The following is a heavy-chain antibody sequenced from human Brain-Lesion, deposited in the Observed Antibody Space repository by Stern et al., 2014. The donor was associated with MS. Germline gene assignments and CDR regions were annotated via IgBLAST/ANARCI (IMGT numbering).Heavy chain of an antibody. D-gene: IGHD5-24*01. J-gene: IGHJ4*02. V-gene: IGHV3-33*01. CDR1: GFTFSSYG. Sequence: VQLVESGGGVVQPGTSLRLSCAASGFTFSSYGMHWGRQAPGQGLDWVALAWYDGSTAYYTNSVKGRFTISRDNSKNTLSLQMNSLTAEDTAVYYCARGHIPYAYNYLFDYWGQGTLVTVSS. CDR3: ARGHIPYAYNYLFDY. CDR2: AWYDGSTA.